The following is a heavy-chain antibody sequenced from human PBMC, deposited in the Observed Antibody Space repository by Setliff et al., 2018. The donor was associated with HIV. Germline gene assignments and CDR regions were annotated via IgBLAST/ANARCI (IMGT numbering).Heavy chain of an antibody. V-gene: IGHV3-23*01. CDR2: ISGSGSST. Sequence: GGSLRLSCAVSGFTFSSYAMSWVRQAPGKGLEWVSAISGSGSSTYYADSVKGRFTISRDNSKNTLYLQMNSLRAEDTAVYYCAKDPRAAVATICDYWGQGTLVTVSS. J-gene: IGHJ4*02. D-gene: IGHD5-12*01. CDR3: AKDPRAAVATICDY. CDR1: GFTFSSYA.